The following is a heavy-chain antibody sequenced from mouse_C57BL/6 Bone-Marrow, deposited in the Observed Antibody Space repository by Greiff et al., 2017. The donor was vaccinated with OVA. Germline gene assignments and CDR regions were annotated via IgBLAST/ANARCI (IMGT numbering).Heavy chain of an antibody. CDR2: IYPGNSDN. D-gene: IGHD4-1*01. J-gene: IGHJ4*01. CDR3: TRRLLTAYAMDY. V-gene: IGHV1-5*01. CDR1: GYTFTSYW. Sequence: VQLQQSGTVLARPGASVKMSCKTSGYTFTSYWMHWVKQRPGQGLEWIGAIYPGNSDNRSNQKFKGKATLTADTSDSTAYLEHSSLTNEDSAVYYCTRRLLTAYAMDYWSQGTTVPVSS.